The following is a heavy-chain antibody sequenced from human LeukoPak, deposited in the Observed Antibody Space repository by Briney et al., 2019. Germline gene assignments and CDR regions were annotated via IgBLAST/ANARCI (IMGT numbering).Heavy chain of an antibody. CDR2: ISYDGSNK. CDR3: AKDGGSYGPSYYYGMDV. CDR1: GFTFSSYG. V-gene: IGHV3-30*18. J-gene: IGHJ6*02. Sequence: PGRSLRLSCAASGFTFSSYGMHWVRQAPGKGLEWVAVISYDGSNKYYADSVKGRFTISRDNSKNTLYLQMNSLRAEDTAVYYCAKDGGSYGPSYYYGMDVWGQGTTVTVSS. D-gene: IGHD5-18*01.